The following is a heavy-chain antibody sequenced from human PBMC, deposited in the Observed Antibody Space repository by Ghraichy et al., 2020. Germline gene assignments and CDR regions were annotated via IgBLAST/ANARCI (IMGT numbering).Heavy chain of an antibody. CDR1: GFTFSSYG. D-gene: IGHD3-3*01. V-gene: IGHV3-33*01. Sequence: GESLNISCAASGFTFSSYGMHWVRQAPGKGLEWVAVIWYDGSNKYYADSVKGRFTISRDNSKNTLYLQMNSLRAEDTAVYYCARGISQHYDFWSGYYSYYYYYGMDVWGQGTTVTVSS. CDR2: IWYDGSNK. J-gene: IGHJ6*02. CDR3: ARGISQHYDFWSGYYSYYYYYGMDV.